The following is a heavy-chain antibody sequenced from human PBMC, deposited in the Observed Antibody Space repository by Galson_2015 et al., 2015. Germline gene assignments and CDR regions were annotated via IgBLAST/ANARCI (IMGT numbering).Heavy chain of an antibody. Sequence: SLRLSCAASGFTFSYHGMNWVRQAPGKGLEWVSSISPTSSYIYYADSVKGRFTISRDSAKNSLYLQMNSLRAEDTAVYYCARASRTGDWDFDSWGQGTLVTVSS. V-gene: IGHV3-21*01. CDR3: ARASRTGDWDFDS. J-gene: IGHJ4*02. CDR1: GFTFSYHG. CDR2: ISPTSSYI. D-gene: IGHD7-27*01.